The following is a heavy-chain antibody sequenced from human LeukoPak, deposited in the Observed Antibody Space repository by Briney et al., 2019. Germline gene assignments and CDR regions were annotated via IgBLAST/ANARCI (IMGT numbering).Heavy chain of an antibody. J-gene: IGHJ4*02. V-gene: IGHV3-7*01. CDR1: GFTFSTYW. CDR3: ARDGIPLDY. D-gene: IGHD1-1*01. CDR2: INQDGSEQ. Sequence: GGSLRLSCAASGFTFSTYWMTWVRQAPGKGLEWGANINQDGSEQYYVDSVKGRFTITRDNAKNSLYLQMNSLRAEDTAVYYCARDGIPLDYWGQGTLVTVSS.